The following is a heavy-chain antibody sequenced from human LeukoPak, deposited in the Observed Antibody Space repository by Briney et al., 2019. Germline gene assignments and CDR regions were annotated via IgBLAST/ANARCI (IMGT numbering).Heavy chain of an antibody. CDR1: GYTLTELS. Sequence: GASVKVSCKVSGYTLTELSMHWVRQAPGKGLEWMGGFDPEDGETIYAQKFQGRVTMTEDTSTGTAYMELSSLRSEDTAVYYCATVVRGGELLHGLDYWGQGTLVTVSS. CDR2: FDPEDGET. V-gene: IGHV1-24*01. CDR3: ATVVRGGELLHGLDY. J-gene: IGHJ4*02. D-gene: IGHD1-26*01.